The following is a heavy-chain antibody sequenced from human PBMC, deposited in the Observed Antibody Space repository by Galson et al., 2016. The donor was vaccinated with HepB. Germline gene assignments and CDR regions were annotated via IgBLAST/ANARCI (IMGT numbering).Heavy chain of an antibody. CDR3: ARLGDNSGYIDY. Sequence: SLRLSCAASGFTLSNHWMTWVRQAPGKGVEWVANIKQDGSAKFYVDSVKGRFAVSRDNAENSLFLQMNSLRAEDTAVYYCARLGDNSGYIDYWGQGILVTVSS. CDR2: IKQDGSAK. D-gene: IGHD3-22*01. CDR1: GFTLSNHW. J-gene: IGHJ4*02. V-gene: IGHV3-7*03.